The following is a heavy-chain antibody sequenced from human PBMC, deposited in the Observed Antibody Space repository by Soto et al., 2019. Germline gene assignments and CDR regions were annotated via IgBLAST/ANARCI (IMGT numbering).Heavy chain of an antibody. J-gene: IGHJ6*02. Sequence: EVQLVESGGGLVQPGGSLRLSCAASGFTFSSYWMSWVRQAPGKGLEWVANIKQDGSEKYYVDSVKGRFTISRDNAKNSLYLQMNSLRAEDTAVYYCARRSNRWKEGLTRGMDVWGQGTTVTVSS. CDR1: GFTFSSYW. CDR2: IKQDGSEK. V-gene: IGHV3-7*01. CDR3: ARRSNRWKEGLTRGMDV. D-gene: IGHD3-3*01.